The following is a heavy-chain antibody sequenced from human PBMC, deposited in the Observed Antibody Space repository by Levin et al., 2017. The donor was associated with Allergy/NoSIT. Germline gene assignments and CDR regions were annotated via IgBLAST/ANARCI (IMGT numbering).Heavy chain of an antibody. CDR1: GYSFTNYW. J-gene: IGHJ4*02. CDR3: ARREVSTPYFEY. V-gene: IGHV5-51*01. D-gene: IGHD2-2*01. Sequence: GESLKISCKGSGYSFTNYWIAWVRQMPGKGLEWMGIIYPGDSDTRYSPSFQGHVTISADKSFSTAYLQWRSLQASDTAMYYCARREVSTPYFEYWGQGTLVTVSS. CDR2: IYPGDSDT.